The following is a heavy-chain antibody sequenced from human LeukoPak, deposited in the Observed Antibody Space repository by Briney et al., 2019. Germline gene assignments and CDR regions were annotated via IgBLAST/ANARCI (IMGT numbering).Heavy chain of an antibody. CDR2: ISSSSSYI. Sequence: GGSLRLSCAASGFSFSSYNMDWVRQAPGKGLEWVSSISSSSSYIYYADSVKGRFTISRDNSKNTLYLQMNSLRAEDTAVYYCARYSSSWVLFDYWGQGTLVTVSS. CDR3: ARYSSSWVLFDY. V-gene: IGHV3-21*04. J-gene: IGHJ4*02. CDR1: GFSFSSYN. D-gene: IGHD6-13*01.